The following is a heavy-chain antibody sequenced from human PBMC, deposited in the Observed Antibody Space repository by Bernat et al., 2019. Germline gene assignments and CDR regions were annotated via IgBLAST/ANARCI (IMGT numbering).Heavy chain of an antibody. J-gene: IGHJ3*02. Sequence: QVDLVESGGGVVQPGGSLRLSCAASGFSFSNYGIHWVRQAPGKGLEWVAFIRYDGSGKFYAESVKGRFTISRDNSKSTLDLQMNSLRVEDTAVYYCAKGSSGYDFDAFDIWGQGTMVTVSS. V-gene: IGHV3-30*02. D-gene: IGHD5-12*01. CDR3: AKGSSGYDFDAFDI. CDR1: GFSFSNYG. CDR2: IRYDGSGK.